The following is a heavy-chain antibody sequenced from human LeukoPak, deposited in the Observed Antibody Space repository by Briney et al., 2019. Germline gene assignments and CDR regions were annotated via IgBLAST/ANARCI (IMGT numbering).Heavy chain of an antibody. Sequence: GGSLRLSCAASGFTFSNYAMHWVRQAPGKGLEWVAVISYDGSNKYYADSVKGRFTISRDNSKNTLYLQMNSLRAEDTAVYYCARDRNYYGMDVWGQGTTVTVSS. J-gene: IGHJ6*02. CDR3: ARDRNYYGMDV. CDR1: GFTFSNYA. V-gene: IGHV3-30*14. CDR2: ISYDGSNK.